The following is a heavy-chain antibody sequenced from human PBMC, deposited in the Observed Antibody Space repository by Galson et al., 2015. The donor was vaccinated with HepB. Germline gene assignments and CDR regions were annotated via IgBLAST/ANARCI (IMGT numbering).Heavy chain of an antibody. J-gene: IGHJ4*02. CDR1: GFTFSSYS. CDR2: ISSSSSYI. V-gene: IGHV3-21*01. CDR3: ARERHSSSSSGRDKGEDY. D-gene: IGHD6-6*01. Sequence: SLRLSCAASGFTFSSYSMNWVRQAPGKGLEWVSSISSSSSYIYYADSVKGRFTISRDNAKNSLYLQMNSLRAEDTAVYYCARERHSSSSSGRDKGEDYWGQGTLVTVSS.